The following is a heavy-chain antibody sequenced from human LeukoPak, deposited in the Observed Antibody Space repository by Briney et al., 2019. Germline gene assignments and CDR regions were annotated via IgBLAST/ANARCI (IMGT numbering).Heavy chain of an antibody. CDR2: ISWDGGST. V-gene: IGHV3-43*01. CDR3: AKDMSPITIQMMDV. Sequence: GGSLRLSCAASGFTFDDYTMHWVRQAPGKGLEWVSLISWDGGSTYYADSVKGRFTISRDNSKNSLYLQMNSLRTEDTALYYCAKDMSPITIQMMDVWGQGTTVTVSS. J-gene: IGHJ6*02. D-gene: IGHD3-3*01. CDR1: GFTFDDYT.